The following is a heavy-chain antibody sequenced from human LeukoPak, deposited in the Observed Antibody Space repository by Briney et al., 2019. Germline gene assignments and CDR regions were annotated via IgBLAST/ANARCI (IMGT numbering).Heavy chain of an antibody. CDR3: ARDPARYSSGRRLFSWFDP. Sequence: GGSLRLSCAASGFTFSSYGMHWVRQAPGKGLEWVAVIWYDGSNKYYADSVKGRFTISRDNSKNTLYLQMNSLRAEDTAVYYCARDPARYSSGRRLFSWFDPWGQGTLVTVSS. V-gene: IGHV3-33*01. J-gene: IGHJ5*02. CDR1: GFTFSSYG. D-gene: IGHD6-19*01. CDR2: IWYDGSNK.